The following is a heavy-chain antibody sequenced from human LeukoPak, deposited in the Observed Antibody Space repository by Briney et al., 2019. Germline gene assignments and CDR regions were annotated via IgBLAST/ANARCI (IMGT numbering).Heavy chain of an antibody. CDR2: IGGSGDST. Sequence: GGSLRLSCAASGFTFSNYAMSWVRQAPGRGLEWVSAIGGSGDSTYYADSVKGRFTISRDNSKNTLYLQMNSLRADDTAVYYCAKDDYGGNPGAFDIWGQGTMVTVSS. J-gene: IGHJ3*02. D-gene: IGHD4-23*01. CDR3: AKDDYGGNPGAFDI. CDR1: GFTFSNYA. V-gene: IGHV3-23*01.